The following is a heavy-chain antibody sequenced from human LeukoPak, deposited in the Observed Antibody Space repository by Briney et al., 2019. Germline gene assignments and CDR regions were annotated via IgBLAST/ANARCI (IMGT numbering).Heavy chain of an antibody. CDR1: GFTFSDYY. V-gene: IGHV3-11*04. CDR2: ISSSGSTI. D-gene: IGHD1-26*01. CDR3: AKNFMGSSDFDY. Sequence: GGSLRLSCAASGFTFSDYYMSWIRQAPGKGLEWVSYISSSGSTIYYADSVKGRFTISRDNSKNTLYLQMNSLRAEDTAVYYCAKNFMGSSDFDYWGQGTLVTVSS. J-gene: IGHJ4*02.